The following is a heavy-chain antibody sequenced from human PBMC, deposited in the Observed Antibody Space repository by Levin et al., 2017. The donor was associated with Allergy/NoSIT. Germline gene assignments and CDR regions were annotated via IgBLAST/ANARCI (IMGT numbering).Heavy chain of an antibody. J-gene: IGHJ6*02. CDR1: GFTFSSYG. V-gene: IGHV3-23*01. D-gene: IGHD3-16*01. Sequence: GESLKISCAASGFTFSSYGMSWVRQAPGKGLEWVSGISGSGGNTKYADSVKGRFTISRDNSKNTLYLQMSNLGAEDTAVYYCAKDGMTSWGSPQEVWGQGTTVTVSS. CDR3: AKDGMTSWGSPQEV. CDR2: ISGSGGNT.